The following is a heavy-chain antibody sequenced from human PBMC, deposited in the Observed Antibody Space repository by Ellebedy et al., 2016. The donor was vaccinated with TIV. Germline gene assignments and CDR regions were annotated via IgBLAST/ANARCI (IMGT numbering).Heavy chain of an antibody. V-gene: IGHV3-48*02. J-gene: IGHJ4*02. CDR1: GFTFSDHG. D-gene: IGHD3-16*01. CDR3: AREVRGSYNDY. Sequence: GESLKISXAASGFTFSDHGMNWVRQAPGKGLEWVSYISSSSSIIYYADSVKGRFTISRDNAKNSLYLQMNSLRDDDTAMYYCAREVRGSYNDYWGQGTLVTVSS. CDR2: ISSSSSII.